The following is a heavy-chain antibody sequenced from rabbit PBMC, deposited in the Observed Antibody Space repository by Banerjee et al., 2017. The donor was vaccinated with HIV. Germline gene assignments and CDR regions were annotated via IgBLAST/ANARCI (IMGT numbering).Heavy chain of an antibody. Sequence: QDQLEESGGGLVKPEGSLTLTCKASGFSFSSSYWICWVRQAPGKGLEWIACIYVGAGGSTDYASWAKGRFTISKTSSTTVTLQMTSLTAADTATYFCARDHSAGSSYYIYPYYFDLWGPGTLVTVS. D-gene: IGHD8-1*01. CDR1: GFSFSSSYW. CDR2: IYVGAGGST. V-gene: IGHV1S45*01. J-gene: IGHJ4*01. CDR3: ARDHSAGSSYYIYPYYFDL.